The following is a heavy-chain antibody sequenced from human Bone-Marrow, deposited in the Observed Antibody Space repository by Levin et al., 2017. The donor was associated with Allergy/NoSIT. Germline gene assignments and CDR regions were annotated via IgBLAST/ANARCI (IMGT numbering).Heavy chain of an antibody. J-gene: IGHJ3*02. CDR1: GFTFSTYR. Sequence: GGSLRLSCAASGFTFSTYRMNWVRQAPGKGLEWVANIKQDGSEQYYVDSVKGRFTISTDNAKNSLYLQMNSLRADDTAVYYCVAYCSAARCPHAFDIWGRGTMVTVSS. CDR2: IKQDGSEQ. D-gene: IGHD2-15*01. CDR3: VAYCSAARCPHAFDI. V-gene: IGHV3-7*01.